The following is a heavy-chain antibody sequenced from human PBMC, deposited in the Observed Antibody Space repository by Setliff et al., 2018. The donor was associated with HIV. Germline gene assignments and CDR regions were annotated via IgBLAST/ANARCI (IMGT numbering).Heavy chain of an antibody. CDR1: GGTFSSYT. CDR3: VRAYDQDFQH. D-gene: IGHD3-22*01. Sequence: SVKVSCKASGGTFSSYTISWVRQAPGQGLEWMGRIIPILGIANYAQKFQGRVTITADKSTSTVYMELRSLRSEDSAVYYCVRAYDQDFQHWGQGTVVTVSS. J-gene: IGHJ1*01. V-gene: IGHV1-69*02. CDR2: IIPILGIA.